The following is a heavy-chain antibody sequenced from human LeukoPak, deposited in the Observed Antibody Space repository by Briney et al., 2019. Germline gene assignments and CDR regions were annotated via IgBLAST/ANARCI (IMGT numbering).Heavy chain of an antibody. D-gene: IGHD2-21*01. CDR3: AKTGYCGGDCSTYYFDY. CDR2: ISGSGGST. Sequence: PGGSLRLSCAASGFTFSSYAMSWVRQAPGKGLEWVSAISGSGGSTYYADSVKGRFTISRDNSKNTLYLQMNSLRAEDTAVYYCAKTGYCGGDCSTYYFDYWGQGTLVTVSS. V-gene: IGHV3-23*01. CDR1: GFTFSSYA. J-gene: IGHJ4*02.